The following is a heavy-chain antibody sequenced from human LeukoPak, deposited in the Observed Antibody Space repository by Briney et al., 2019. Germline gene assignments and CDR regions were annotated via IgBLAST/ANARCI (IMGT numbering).Heavy chain of an antibody. J-gene: IGHJ4*02. CDR3: ARNHQVGRWLQFNY. Sequence: GASVKVSCKASGGTFSSYAISWVRQAPGQGLEWMGGIITIFGKAKYAQKLQGRVTINTDEDTSTAYMDLSSLTSEDTAVYYCARNHQVGRWLQFNYWGQGTLVTVSS. V-gene: IGHV1-69*05. D-gene: IGHD5-24*01. CDR1: GGTFSSYA. CDR2: IITIFGKA.